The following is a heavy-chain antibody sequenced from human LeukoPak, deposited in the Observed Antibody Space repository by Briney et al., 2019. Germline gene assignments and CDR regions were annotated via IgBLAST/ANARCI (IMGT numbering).Heavy chain of an antibody. CDR2: INHSGST. D-gene: IGHD6-6*01. CDR1: GGSFNGYY. J-gene: IGHJ4*02. V-gene: IGHV4-34*01. CDR3: ARVTRRASIAARPYYFDY. Sequence: SETLSLTCAVYGGSFNGYYWSWIRQPPGKGLEWIGEINHSGSTNYNPSLKSRVTISVDTSKNQFSLKLSSVTAADTAVYYCARVTRRASIAARPYYFDYWGQGTLVTVSS.